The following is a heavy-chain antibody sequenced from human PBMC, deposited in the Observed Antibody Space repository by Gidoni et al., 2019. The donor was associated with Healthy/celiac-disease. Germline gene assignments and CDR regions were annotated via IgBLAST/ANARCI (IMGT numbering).Heavy chain of an antibody. D-gene: IGHD3-10*01. J-gene: IGHJ6*02. CDR3: AREEGIGGFGDPASHYYYYYGMDV. CDR2: INPNSGGT. CDR1: GYTFTGYY. V-gene: IGHV1-2*04. Sequence: QVQLVQSGAEVKKPGASVKVSCKASGYTFTGYYMHWVRQAPGQGLEWMGWINPNSGGTNYAQKFQGWVTMTRDTSISTAYMELSRLRSDDTAVYYCAREEGIGGFGDPASHYYYYYGMDVWGQGTTVTVSS.